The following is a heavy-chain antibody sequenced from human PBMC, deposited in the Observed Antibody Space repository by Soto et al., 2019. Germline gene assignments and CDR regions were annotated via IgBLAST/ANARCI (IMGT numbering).Heavy chain of an antibody. D-gene: IGHD1-7*01. CDR1: GGSISSYY. Sequence: QVQLQESGPGLVKPSETLSLTCTVSGGSISSYYWNWIRQPPGKGLEWIGYIYYSGSTNYNSSLKSRVTISVDTSKMQFSLKLSSVTAADTAVYYCAREGLTGTIGLYYYYGLDVWGQGTTVTVSS. V-gene: IGHV4-59*01. CDR3: AREGLTGTIGLYYYYGLDV. CDR2: IYYSGST. J-gene: IGHJ6*02.